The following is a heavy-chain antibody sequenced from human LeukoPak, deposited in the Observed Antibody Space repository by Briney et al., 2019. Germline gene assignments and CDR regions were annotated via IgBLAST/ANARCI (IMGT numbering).Heavy chain of an antibody. CDR3: AKGYYYDSSGYFTTLDDWFDP. CDR2: ISWNSGSI. J-gene: IGHJ5*02. Sequence: GGSLRLSCAASGFTFDDYAVHWVRQAPGKGLEWVSGISWNSGSIGYADSVKGRFTISRDNAKNSLYLQMNSLRAEDTALYYCAKGYYYDSSGYFTTLDDWFDPWGQGTLVTVSS. D-gene: IGHD3-22*01. V-gene: IGHV3-9*01. CDR1: GFTFDDYA.